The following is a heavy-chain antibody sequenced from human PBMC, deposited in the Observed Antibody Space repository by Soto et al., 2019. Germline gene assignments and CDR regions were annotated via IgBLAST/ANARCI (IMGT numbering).Heavy chain of an antibody. Sequence: EVQLVESGGGLVQPGGSLRLSCAASGFTISSDHVGWVRQAPGKGLKWVSVIYNIGSTYYADSVKGRFTISRDNSRNTVYLQMNSLTADDTAVYYCARDRRFGDIWGQGTMVTVSS. CDR3: ARDRRFGDI. CDR1: GFTISSDH. CDR2: IYNIGST. J-gene: IGHJ3*02. V-gene: IGHV3-66*01. D-gene: IGHD3-10*01.